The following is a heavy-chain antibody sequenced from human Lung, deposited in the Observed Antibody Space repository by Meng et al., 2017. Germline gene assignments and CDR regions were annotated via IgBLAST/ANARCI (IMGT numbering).Heavy chain of an antibody. J-gene: IGHJ4*02. CDR1: GFTFSSYA. Sequence: QVQLVGSGGGVVQPGRSLRLSCAASGFTFSSYAMHWVRQASGKGLEWVAVISYDGSNKYYADSVKGRFTISRDNSKNTLYLQMNSLRAEDTAVYYCARDPHYDILTGADYWGQGTLVTVSS. V-gene: IGHV3-30*01. CDR2: ISYDGSNK. CDR3: ARDPHYDILTGADY. D-gene: IGHD3-9*01.